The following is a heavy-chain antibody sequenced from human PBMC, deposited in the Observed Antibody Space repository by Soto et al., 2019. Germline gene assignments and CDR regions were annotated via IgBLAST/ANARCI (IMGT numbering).Heavy chain of an antibody. CDR3: ARVDSSGSLDY. CDR1: GYTFTKYY. V-gene: IGHV1-46*01. Sequence: QVQLVQSGAEVKKPGASVKVSCKASGYTFTKYYMHWVRQAPGQGLEWMGIMHPAGGSTSYAQKFQGRVTLTRYMSTGTVYMELSSLRSEDTAVYYCARVDSSGSLDYWGQGTLVTVSS. J-gene: IGHJ4*02. D-gene: IGHD3-22*01. CDR2: MHPAGGST.